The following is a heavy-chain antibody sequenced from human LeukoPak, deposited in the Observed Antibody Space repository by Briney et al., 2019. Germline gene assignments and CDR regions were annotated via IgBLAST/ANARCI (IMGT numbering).Heavy chain of an antibody. CDR1: GFTFSTYA. J-gene: IGHJ4*02. V-gene: IGHV3-30*04. Sequence: GGSLRLSCAASGFTFSTYAMHWVRQAPGKGLEWVAVISYDGSSKYYADSVKGRFTISRDNSENTLYLQMSSLRAEDTAVYYCATPPTVTRNYWGQGTLVTVSS. CDR2: ISYDGSSK. D-gene: IGHD4-17*01. CDR3: ATPPTVTRNY.